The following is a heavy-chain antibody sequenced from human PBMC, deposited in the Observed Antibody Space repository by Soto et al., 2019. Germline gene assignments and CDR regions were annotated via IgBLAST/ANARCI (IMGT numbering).Heavy chain of an antibody. V-gene: IGHV3-23*01. CDR1: GFAFDGFT. CDR3: TRGGVGTAGSCDF. D-gene: IGHD6-13*01. Sequence: VQVLESGGGLVQPGGSLRLSCSVSGFAFDGFTMTWVRQAPGKGLEWVSSISGSAARTYYADSVQGRFTISRDNSKRMLYLQMSSLRVEDTAEYFCTRGGVGTAGSCDFWGQGTLVAVS. J-gene: IGHJ4*02. CDR2: ISGSAART.